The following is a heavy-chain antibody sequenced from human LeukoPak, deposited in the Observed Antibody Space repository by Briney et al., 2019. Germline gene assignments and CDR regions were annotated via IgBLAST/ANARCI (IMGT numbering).Heavy chain of an antibody. D-gene: IGHD1-26*01. CDR3: ATTPLSEWEPYFDY. CDR1: GYTFTGYY. Sequence: ASVKVSCKASGYTFTGYYMHWVRQAPGQGLEWMGWINPNSGGTNYAQKFQGRVTMTEDTSTDTAYMELSSLRSEDTAVYYCATTPLSEWEPYFDYWGQGTLVTVSS. V-gene: IGHV1-2*02. CDR2: INPNSGGT. J-gene: IGHJ4*02.